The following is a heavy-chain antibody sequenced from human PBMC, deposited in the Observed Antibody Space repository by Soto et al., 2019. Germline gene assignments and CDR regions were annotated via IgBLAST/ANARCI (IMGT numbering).Heavy chain of an antibody. V-gene: IGHV3-53*01. CDR1: GFTVSTNH. CDR3: ASKRNTYGPVAFDY. CDR2: IYSDGST. J-gene: IGHJ4*02. Sequence: GGSLRLSCAASGFTVSTNHMSWVRQAPGKGLEWISVIYSDGSTYYADSVKGRFTISRDNSKNALYLQMNSLRAEDTAVYYCASKRNTYGPVAFDYWGQGTLVTVSS. D-gene: IGHD5-18*01.